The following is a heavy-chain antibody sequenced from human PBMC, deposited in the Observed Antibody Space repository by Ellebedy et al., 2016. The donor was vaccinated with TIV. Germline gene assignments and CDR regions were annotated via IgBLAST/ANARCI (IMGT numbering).Heavy chain of an antibody. Sequence: ASVKVSCKASGATFISNRITWVRQAPGQGLEWMGGIIPMLGTPTYAQKFQGRVTTSADESTRTAYKDLRRLTSDDTAVYYCERAGTGGDDPLDLWGQGTVVTVSS. CDR2: IIPMLGTP. V-gene: IGHV1-69*13. CDR1: GATFISNR. J-gene: IGHJ3*01. D-gene: IGHD1-14*01. CDR3: ERAGTGGDDPLDL.